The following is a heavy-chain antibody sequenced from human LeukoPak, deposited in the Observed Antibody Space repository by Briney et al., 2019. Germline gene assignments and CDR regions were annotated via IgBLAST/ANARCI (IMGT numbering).Heavy chain of an antibody. CDR2: INQSGNS. V-gene: IGHV4-34*01. D-gene: IGHD5-18*01. Sequence: SETLSLTCDVNGGSLSGSYWSWIRQSPEKGLEWIGEINQSGNSNYNPSLKSRVTILVDTSKNQFPLKLSSVTAADTAVYYCARGYSYTNFDYWGQGTLVTVSS. CDR3: ARGYSYTNFDY. J-gene: IGHJ4*02. CDR1: GGSLSGSY.